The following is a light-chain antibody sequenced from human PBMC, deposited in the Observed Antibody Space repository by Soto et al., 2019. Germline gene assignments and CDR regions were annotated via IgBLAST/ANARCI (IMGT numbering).Light chain of an antibody. CDR3: QAYDPTLRTSL. V-gene: IGLV1-40*01. J-gene: IGLJ7*01. CDR1: SSNIGAGHA. Sequence: QSVLTQPPSVSGAPGQRVTISCTGSSSNIGAGHAVHWYQQLPGTAPRLLIHSNNNRPSGVPDRFSGSKSGTSASLAIAGLHADDEAAYYCQAYDPTLRTSLFGGGPQLTVL. CDR2: SNN.